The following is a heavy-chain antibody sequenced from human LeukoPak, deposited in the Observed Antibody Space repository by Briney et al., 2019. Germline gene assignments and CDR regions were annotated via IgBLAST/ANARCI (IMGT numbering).Heavy chain of an antibody. Sequence: VASVKVSFKASGYPFTGYYMHWVRPAPGQGLEWMGWINPNSGGTNYAQKFQGRVTMTRDTSISTAYMELSRLRSDDTAVYYCARDYGGNSPFFDYWGQGTLVTVSS. CDR2: INPNSGGT. J-gene: IGHJ4*02. CDR3: ARDYGGNSPFFDY. V-gene: IGHV1-2*02. CDR1: GYPFTGYY. D-gene: IGHD4-23*01.